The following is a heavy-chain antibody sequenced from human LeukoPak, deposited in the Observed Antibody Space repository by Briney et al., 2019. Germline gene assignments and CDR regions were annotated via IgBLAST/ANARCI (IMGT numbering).Heavy chain of an antibody. V-gene: IGHV4-59*01. J-gene: IGHJ4*02. CDR3: ARSSSGWYGYYFDY. CDR1: RGSISSYY. D-gene: IGHD6-19*01. CDR2: IYYSGST. Sequence: SETLSLTCTVSRGSISSYYWSWIRQPPGKGLEWIGYIYYSGSTNYNPSLKSRVTISVDTSKNQFSLKLSSVTAADTAVYYCARSSSGWYGYYFDYWGQGTLVTVSS.